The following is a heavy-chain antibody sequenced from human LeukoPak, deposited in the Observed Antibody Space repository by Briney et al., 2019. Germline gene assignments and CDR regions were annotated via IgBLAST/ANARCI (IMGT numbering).Heavy chain of an antibody. CDR2: IIPIFGTA. J-gene: IGHJ5*02. CDR1: GGTFSSYA. CDR3: ARDHEGNNNCFDP. Sequence: SVKVSCKASGGTFSSYAISWVRQAPGQGLEWMGGIIPIFGTANYAQKFQGRVTITADESTSTAYMELSSLRSDDTAVYYCARDHEGNNNCFDPWGQGTLVTVSS. V-gene: IGHV1-69*01.